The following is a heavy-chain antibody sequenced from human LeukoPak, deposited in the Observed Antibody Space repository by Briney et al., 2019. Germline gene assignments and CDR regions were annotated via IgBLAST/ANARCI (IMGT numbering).Heavy chain of an antibody. CDR1: GFTVTSNY. J-gene: IGHJ4*02. V-gene: IGHV3-53*01. D-gene: IGHD5-18*01. CDR2: IYSGGIT. Sequence: GGSLRLSCAASGFTVTSNYMNWVRQAPGKGLEWVSVIYSGGITKYADSVKGRFTISRDTSRNTVYLQMKSLRAEDTAVYYCARKSIYSAGLPDFDYWGQGTLVTVSS. CDR3: ARKSIYSAGLPDFDY.